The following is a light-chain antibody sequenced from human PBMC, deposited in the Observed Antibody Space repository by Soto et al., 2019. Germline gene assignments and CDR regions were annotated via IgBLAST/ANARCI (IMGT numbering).Light chain of an antibody. V-gene: IGKV1-9*01. Sequence: IQLTQSPSSLSASVGDRVTITCRASQGISSYLAWYQQKPGKAPKLLIYAASTLQSGVPSRFSGSGSGTDFTLTSSSLQPEDLATYYCQQLNSYPRTVGPGTKGDIK. CDR1: QGISSY. CDR2: AAS. J-gene: IGKJ3*01. CDR3: QQLNSYPRT.